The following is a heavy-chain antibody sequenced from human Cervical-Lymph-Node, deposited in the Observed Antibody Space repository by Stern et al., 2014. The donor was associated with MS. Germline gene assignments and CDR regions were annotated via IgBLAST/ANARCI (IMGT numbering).Heavy chain of an antibody. CDR3: ARHPYSGDFSYGGGFDY. CDR1: GYSFTTHW. Sequence: VQLVQSGAEVKKSGESLKISCKGSGYSFTTHWIAWVRQTPGKGLEWMGIVYPGDSYTTYSPSFQGQVTISADKSINPAYLHWSSLKASDTAMYYCARHPYSGDFSYGGGFDYWGQGTLGTGAS. CDR2: VYPGDSYT. J-gene: IGHJ4*02. D-gene: IGHD1-26*01. V-gene: IGHV5-51*01.